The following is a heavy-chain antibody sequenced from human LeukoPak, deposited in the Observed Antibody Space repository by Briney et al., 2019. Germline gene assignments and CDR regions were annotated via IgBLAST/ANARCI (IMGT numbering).Heavy chain of an antibody. CDR2: ISTSGSNI. D-gene: IGHD1-1*01. Sequence: PGGSLRLSCAASGFPFSSYSMNWVRQAPGKGLEWVSYISTSGSNIYYLDSVKGRFTVSRDNAMNSLSLQMDRPRAEDTAVYYCVRVKGTYFDFWGQGTLVTVSS. CDR1: GFPFSSYS. CDR3: VRVKGTYFDF. J-gene: IGHJ4*02. V-gene: IGHV3-48*01.